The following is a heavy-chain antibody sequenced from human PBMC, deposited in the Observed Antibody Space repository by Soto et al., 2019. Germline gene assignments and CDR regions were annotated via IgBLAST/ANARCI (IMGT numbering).Heavy chain of an antibody. J-gene: IGHJ5*02. D-gene: IGHD3-22*01. V-gene: IGHV3-74*01. CDR2: INSDGSST. CDR1: GFTFSSYW. CDR3: ASSGYSPYNWFDP. Sequence: GGSLRLSCAASGFTFSSYWMHWVRQAPGKGLVWVSRINSDGSSTSYADSVKGRFTISRDNAKNTLYLQMNSLRAEDTAVYYCASSGYSPYNWFDPWGQGTLVTVSS.